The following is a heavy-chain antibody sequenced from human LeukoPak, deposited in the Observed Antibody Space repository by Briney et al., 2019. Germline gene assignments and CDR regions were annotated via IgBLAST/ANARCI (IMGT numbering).Heavy chain of an antibody. Sequence: PSQTLSLTCTVSGGSISGSSYYWGWIRQPPGKGLEWIGSIYYSGSTYYNPSLKSRVTISVDTSKNQFSLKLSSVTAADTAVYYCAREPLDYSNYGDWGQGTLVTVSS. CDR2: IYYSGST. J-gene: IGHJ4*02. CDR1: GGSISGSSYY. CDR3: AREPLDYSNYGD. D-gene: IGHD4-11*01. V-gene: IGHV4-39*02.